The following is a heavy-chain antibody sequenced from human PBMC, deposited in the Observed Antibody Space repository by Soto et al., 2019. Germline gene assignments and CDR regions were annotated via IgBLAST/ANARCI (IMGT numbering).Heavy chain of an antibody. J-gene: IGHJ4*02. CDR1: GFTFSSYG. CDR3: ARDQGMATITLDY. CDR2: IWYDGSNK. D-gene: IGHD5-12*01. V-gene: IGHV3-33*01. Sequence: QVQLVESGGGVVQPERSLRLSCAASGFTFSSYGMHWVRQAPGKGLEWVAVIWYDGSNKYYADSVKGRFTISRDNSKNTLYLQMNSLRAEDTAVYYCARDQGMATITLDYWGQGTLVTVSS.